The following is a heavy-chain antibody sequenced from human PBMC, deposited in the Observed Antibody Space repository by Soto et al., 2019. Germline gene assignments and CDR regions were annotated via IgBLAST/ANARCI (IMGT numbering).Heavy chain of an antibody. J-gene: IGHJ4*02. V-gene: IGHV3-74*01. Sequence: GGSLRLSCAASGFTFSSYWMHWVRQAPGKGLVWVSRINSDGSSTSYADSVKGRFTISRDNAKNTLYLQMNSLRAEDTAVYYCARAIAVAGTPYFDYWGQGTLVTVSS. CDR2: INSDGSST. CDR1: GFTFSSYW. D-gene: IGHD6-19*01. CDR3: ARAIAVAGTPYFDY.